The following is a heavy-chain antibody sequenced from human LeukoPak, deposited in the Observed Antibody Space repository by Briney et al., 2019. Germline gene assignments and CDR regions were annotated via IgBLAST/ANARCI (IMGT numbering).Heavy chain of an antibody. V-gene: IGHV1-69*13. CDR3: ASGDLGYCSGGSCYGVFDY. J-gene: IGHJ4*02. D-gene: IGHD2-15*01. CDR1: GGTFSSYA. Sequence: SVKVSCKASGGTFSSYAISWVRQAPGQGLEWMGGIIPIFGTANYEQKFQGRVTITADESTSTAYMELSSMRSEDTAVYYCASGDLGYCSGGSCYGVFDYWGQGTLVTVSS. CDR2: IIPIFGTA.